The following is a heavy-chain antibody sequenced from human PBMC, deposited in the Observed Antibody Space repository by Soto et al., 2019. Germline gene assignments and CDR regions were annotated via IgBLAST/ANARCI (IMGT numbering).Heavy chain of an antibody. CDR2: ISYDGSNR. Sequence: RRSLRLSCAPSGFPFSSYGMHWVRPVPDKGLEWVAVISYDGSNRYYADSVKGRVTISRDNSKNTLYLQMDSLRAEDTAVYYCAKQRGHYYGMDVWGQGTTVTVSS. CDR3: AKQRGHYYGMDV. D-gene: IGHD5-12*01. J-gene: IGHJ6*02. CDR1: GFPFSSYG. V-gene: IGHV3-30*18.